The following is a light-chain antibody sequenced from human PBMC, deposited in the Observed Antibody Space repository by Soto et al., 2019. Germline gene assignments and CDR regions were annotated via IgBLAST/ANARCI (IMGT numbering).Light chain of an antibody. J-gene: IGKJ5*01. CDR1: QGISSW. CDR3: QQANSFPIT. CDR2: AAS. V-gene: IGKV1-12*01. Sequence: IRMTQSPSSVSASVGDRVTITCRASQGISSWLAWYQKKPGKAPNLLIYAASSLQSGVPSRFSGSESGTDFTLTISSLQPEDCAIYFCQQANSFPITFGQGTRLEIK.